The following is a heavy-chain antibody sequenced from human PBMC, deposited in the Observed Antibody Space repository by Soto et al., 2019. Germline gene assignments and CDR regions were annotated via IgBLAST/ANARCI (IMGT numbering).Heavy chain of an antibody. Sequence: SETLSLTCAVSGDSISGTNLWGWVRQPPGKGLEWIGEIYRSGSTNYNPSLKGRVTISVDKSKNQFSLKVTSLAAADTATYYCARVAQPPLHYYYGMDVWGQGTTVTVSS. CDR3: ARVAQPPLHYYYGMDV. CDR2: IYRSGST. J-gene: IGHJ6*02. CDR1: GDSISGTNL. V-gene: IGHV4-4*02. D-gene: IGHD5-18*01.